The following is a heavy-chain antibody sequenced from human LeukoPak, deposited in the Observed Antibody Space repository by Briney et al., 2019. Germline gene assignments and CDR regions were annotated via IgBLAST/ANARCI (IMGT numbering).Heavy chain of an antibody. V-gene: IGHV3-72*01. D-gene: IGHD3-9*01. Sequence: GGSLRLSCAASGFTLSNHYMDWVRQAPGKGLEWVGRSRNKPNNYTTDYGASVKGRFTISRDDSKSIAHLQMNSLKTEDTAVYYCTREDVLRYFDWLLVDYYYYYMDVWGKGTTVTISS. J-gene: IGHJ6*03. CDR2: SRNKPNNYTT. CDR3: TREDVLRYFDWLLVDYYYYYMDV. CDR1: GFTLSNHY.